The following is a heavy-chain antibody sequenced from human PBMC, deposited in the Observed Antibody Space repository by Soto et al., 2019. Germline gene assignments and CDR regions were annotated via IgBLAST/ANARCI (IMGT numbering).Heavy chain of an antibody. CDR3: AREGSYYYDSSGPPFLYYGMDV. Sequence: GGSLRLSCAASGFTFSSYEMNWVRQAPGKGLEWVSYISSSGSTIYYADSVKGRFTISRDNAKNSLYLQMNSLRAEDTAVYYCAREGSYYYDSSGPPFLYYGMDVWGQGNTVTVSS. CDR1: GFTFSSYE. V-gene: IGHV3-48*03. D-gene: IGHD3-22*01. J-gene: IGHJ6*02. CDR2: ISSSGSTI.